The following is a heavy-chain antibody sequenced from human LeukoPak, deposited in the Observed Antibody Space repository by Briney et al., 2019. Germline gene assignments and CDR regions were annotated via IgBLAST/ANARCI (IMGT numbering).Heavy chain of an antibody. V-gene: IGHV3-20*04. J-gene: IGHJ4*02. D-gene: IGHD5-18*01. CDR3: VRVGYSYGSLDY. CDR2: INWNGGST. Sequence: AGGSLRLSCAASGFTFDDYGMSWVRQAPGKGLEWVSGINWNGGSTGYADSVKGRFTISRDNAKNSLYLQMNSLRAEDTAFYYCVRVGYSYGSLDYWGQGTLVTVSS. CDR1: GFTFDDYG.